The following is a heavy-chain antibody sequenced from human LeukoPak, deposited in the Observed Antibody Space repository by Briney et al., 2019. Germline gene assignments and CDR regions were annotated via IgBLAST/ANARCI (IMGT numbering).Heavy chain of an antibody. CDR3: ASDTPLGYCSSTSCYGSPYDY. V-gene: IGHV3-74*01. Sequence: GGSLRLSCAASGFTFSSYWMHWVRQAPGKGLVWVSRINSDGSSTSYADSVKGRFTISRDNAKNTLYLQVNSLRAEDTAVYYCASDTPLGYCSSTSCYGSPYDYWGQGTLVTVSS. D-gene: IGHD2-2*01. J-gene: IGHJ4*02. CDR1: GFTFSSYW. CDR2: INSDGSST.